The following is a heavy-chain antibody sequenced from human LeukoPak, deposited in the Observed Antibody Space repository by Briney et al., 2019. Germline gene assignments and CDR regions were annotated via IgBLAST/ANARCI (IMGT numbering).Heavy chain of an antibody. V-gene: IGHV3-23*01. CDR2: ISGSGVNT. J-gene: IGHJ4*02. Sequence: PGGSLRLSCAASGFTFSSYWMHWVRQAPGKGLEWISAISGSGVNTYYADSVKGRFTISRDNSENTLYLQMSSLRAEDTAVYYCAEAPGYCSDFSCYSDPDHWGQGTLVTVSS. D-gene: IGHD2-2*03. CDR1: GFTFSSYW. CDR3: AEAPGYCSDFSCYSDPDH.